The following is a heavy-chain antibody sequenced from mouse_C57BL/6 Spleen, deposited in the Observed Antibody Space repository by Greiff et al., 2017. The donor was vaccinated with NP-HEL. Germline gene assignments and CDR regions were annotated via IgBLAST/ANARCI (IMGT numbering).Heavy chain of an antibody. D-gene: IGHD1-1*01. Sequence: EVQLQQSGPELVKPGASVKMSCKASGYTFTDYNMHWVKQSHGKSLEWIGYINPNNGGTSYNQKFKGKATLTVNKSSSTAYMELRSLTSEDSAVYYCGRLYYYGSSYGYFDVWGTGTTVTVSS. CDR2: INPNNGGT. CDR1: GYTFTDYN. V-gene: IGHV1-22*01. J-gene: IGHJ1*03. CDR3: GRLYYYGSSYGYFDV.